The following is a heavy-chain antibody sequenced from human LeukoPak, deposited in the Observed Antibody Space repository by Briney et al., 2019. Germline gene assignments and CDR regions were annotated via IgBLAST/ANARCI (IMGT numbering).Heavy chain of an antibody. J-gene: IGHJ4*02. CDR1: LYTFTSYG. CDR2: INAYNGNT. V-gene: IGHV1-18*01. CDR3: ARGGRYSYGYPWIY. D-gene: IGHD5-18*01. Sequence: ASVKVSCKHSLYTFTSYGISGVRPAPGQGGEWMGWINAYNGNTNYAQKLQGRVTMTTDTSTSTAYTELRSLRSDDTAVYYCARGGRYSYGYPWIYWGQGTLVTVSS.